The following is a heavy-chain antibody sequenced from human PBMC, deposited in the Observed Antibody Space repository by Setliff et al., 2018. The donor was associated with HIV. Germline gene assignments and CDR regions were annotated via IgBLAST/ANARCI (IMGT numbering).Heavy chain of an antibody. J-gene: IGHJ4*02. V-gene: IGHV3-30-3*01. D-gene: IGHD2-15*01. CDR1: GFSFGDYY. CDR2: ISHDGSYK. Sequence: PGGSLRLSCAASGFSFGDYYMSWVRQAPGKGLEWVALISHDGSYKHNADSVKGRFTISRDNSKNTLYLQMNSLRVEDTAVYYCARAGYCSGGNCQTHYFDSWGQGTLVTVSS. CDR3: ARAGYCSGGNCQTHYFDS.